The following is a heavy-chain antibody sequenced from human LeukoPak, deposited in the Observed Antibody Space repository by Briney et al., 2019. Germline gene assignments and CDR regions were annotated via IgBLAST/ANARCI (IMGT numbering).Heavy chain of an antibody. J-gene: IGHJ5*02. V-gene: IGHV1-2*02. Sequence: ASVKVSCKASGYTFTGYYMHWVRQAPGQGLEWMGWINPNSGGTNYAQKFQGGVTMTRDTSISTAYMELSRLRSDDTAVYYCARDFMRYGDYGGNWFDPWGQGTLVTVSS. CDR3: ARDFMRYGDYGGNWFDP. D-gene: IGHD4-17*01. CDR1: GYTFTGYY. CDR2: INPNSGGT.